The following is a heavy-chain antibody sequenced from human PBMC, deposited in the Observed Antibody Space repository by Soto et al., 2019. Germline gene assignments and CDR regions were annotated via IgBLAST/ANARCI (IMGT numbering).Heavy chain of an antibody. V-gene: IGHV5-51*01. CDR2: IYPGDSDT. CDR1: GCIFRTYW. CDR3: ARGASSLDF. Sequence: VVSLTICCKVAGCIFRTYWIGWVRQMPGKGLEWMGIIYPGDSDTRYSPSSQGQVTISADKSISTAYLQWSSLKASDTAIYYCARGASSLDFWCQGPQVTV. J-gene: IGHJ4*02.